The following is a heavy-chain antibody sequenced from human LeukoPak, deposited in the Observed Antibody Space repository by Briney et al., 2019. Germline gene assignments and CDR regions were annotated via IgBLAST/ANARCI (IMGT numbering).Heavy chain of an antibody. CDR2: IYYSGST. CDR1: GGYIRSYY. Sequence: SETLSLTGTVSGGYIRSYYWSWIRQPPGKGLEWIGYIYYSGSTNYNPSLKSRVTISVDTSKKQLSLKLSSVTAADTAVYYCARVYYSSSYDYWYFDLWGRGTLVTVSS. D-gene: IGHD6-13*01. J-gene: IGHJ2*01. CDR3: ARVYYSSSYDYWYFDL. V-gene: IGHV4-59*01.